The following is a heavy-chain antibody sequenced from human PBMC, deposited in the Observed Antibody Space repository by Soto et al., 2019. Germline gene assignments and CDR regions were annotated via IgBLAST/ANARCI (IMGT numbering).Heavy chain of an antibody. CDR3: ARGKALSGNGHNWFDP. J-gene: IGHJ5*01. CDR1: GGSFSGGD. CDR2: INHSGST. V-gene: IGHV4-34*01. Sequence: SETLCLTCAVSGGSFSGGDWSWIRQPPGKGLEWIGEINHSGSTNYNPSLKSRVTISVDTSKNQFSLKLSSVTAADTAVYYCARGKALSGNGHNWFDPWGQGTLVTVSS.